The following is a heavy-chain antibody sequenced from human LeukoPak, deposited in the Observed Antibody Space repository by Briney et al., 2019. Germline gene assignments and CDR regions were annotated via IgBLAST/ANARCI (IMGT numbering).Heavy chain of an antibody. CDR3: ARSLSGYDAFDY. CDR1: GFTFSSYG. Sequence: GRSLRLSSAASGFTFSSYGMHWVRQAPGKGPEWVAVIWYDGSNKYYADSVKGRFTISRDNSKNTLYLQMNSLRAEDTAVYYCARSLSGYDAFDYWGQGTLVTVSS. D-gene: IGHD5-12*01. J-gene: IGHJ4*02. V-gene: IGHV3-33*01. CDR2: IWYDGSNK.